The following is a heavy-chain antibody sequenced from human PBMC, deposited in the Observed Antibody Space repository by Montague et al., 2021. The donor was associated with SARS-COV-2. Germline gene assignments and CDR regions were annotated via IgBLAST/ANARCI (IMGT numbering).Heavy chain of an antibody. Sequence: YHTGNTYYNPSLKSRVTMSVDTSKKHFSLNLNSVTAADTAVYYCARGRSGFFNPLDYWGQGTLVTVSS. V-gene: IGHV4-39*02. CDR3: ARGRSGFFNPLDY. CDR2: YHTGNT. D-gene: IGHD3-3*01. J-gene: IGHJ4*02.